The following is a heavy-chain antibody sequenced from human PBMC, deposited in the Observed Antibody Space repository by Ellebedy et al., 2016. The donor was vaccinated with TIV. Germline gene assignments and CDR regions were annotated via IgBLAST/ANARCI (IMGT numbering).Heavy chain of an antibody. Sequence: SETLSLTXAVYGGSFSGYYWSWIRQPLGKGLEWIGEINHSGSTNYNPSLKSRVTISVDTSKNQFSLKLSSVTAADTAVYYCARVIRFLEWLLSPYYGMDVWGQGTTVTVSS. V-gene: IGHV4-34*01. J-gene: IGHJ6*02. CDR3: ARVIRFLEWLLSPYYGMDV. D-gene: IGHD3-3*01. CDR1: GGSFSGYY. CDR2: INHSGST.